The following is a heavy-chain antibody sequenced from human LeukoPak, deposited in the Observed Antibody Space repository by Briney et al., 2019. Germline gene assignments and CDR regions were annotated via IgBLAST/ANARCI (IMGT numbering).Heavy chain of an antibody. CDR2: INHMGST. V-gene: IGHV4-34*01. CDR3: ARELIGTTTFDS. D-gene: IGHD1-20*01. J-gene: IGHJ4*02. Sequence: SETLSLTCAVYSGSFSAYYWSWIRQPPGKGLEWIGEINHMGSTQYNPSLKSRVTISVDTSKNQLSLNLRSVTAADTAVYYCARELIGTTTFDSWGQGTLVTVSS. CDR1: SGSFSAYY.